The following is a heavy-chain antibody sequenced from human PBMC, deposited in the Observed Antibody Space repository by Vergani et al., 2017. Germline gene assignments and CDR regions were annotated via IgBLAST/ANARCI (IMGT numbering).Heavy chain of an antibody. V-gene: IGHV3-30*03. CDR3: ARGIAVAGTEGYYYMDV. Sequence: QVQLVESGGGVVQPGRSLRLSCAASGFTFSSYGMHWVRQAPGKGLEWVAVISYDGSNKYYADSVKGRFTISRDNSKNTLYLQMNSLRAEDTAVYYCARGIAVAGTEGYYYMDVWGKGTTVTVSS. J-gene: IGHJ6*03. CDR2: ISYDGSNK. CDR1: GFTFSSYG. D-gene: IGHD6-19*01.